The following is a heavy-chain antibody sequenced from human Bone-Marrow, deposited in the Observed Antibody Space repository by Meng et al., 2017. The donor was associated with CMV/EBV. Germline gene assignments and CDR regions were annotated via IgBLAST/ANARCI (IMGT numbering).Heavy chain of an antibody. J-gene: IGHJ4*02. V-gene: IGHV1-18*04. D-gene: IGHD6-6*01. CDR1: GYTFTNYG. CDR2: ISAYNGNT. CDR3: ARGQGQLGGTQFDY. Sequence: ASVKVSCKASGYTFTNYGLSWVRQAPGQGLEWMGWISAYNGNTNYAQKFQGRVTMTTDTSTSTAYMELRSLKSDDTAVYYCARGQGQLGGTQFDYWGQGTLVTVSS.